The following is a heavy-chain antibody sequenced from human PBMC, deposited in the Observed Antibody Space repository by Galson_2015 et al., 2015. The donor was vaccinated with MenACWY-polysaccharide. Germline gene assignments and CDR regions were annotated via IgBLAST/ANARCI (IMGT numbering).Heavy chain of an antibody. V-gene: IGHV3-33*01. J-gene: IGHJ3*02. CDR2: IQYDGSKI. CDR3: AREGSRIVFHAFDT. Sequence: SLRLSCAASGSRFSHSGMHWVRQAPGKGLEWVAVIQYDGSKIVYADSVKGRFTISRDNSKNTVFLEMNSLGAEDTAVYYCAREGSRIVFHAFDTWGQGTMVTVSS. CDR1: GSRFSHSG. D-gene: IGHD6-13*01.